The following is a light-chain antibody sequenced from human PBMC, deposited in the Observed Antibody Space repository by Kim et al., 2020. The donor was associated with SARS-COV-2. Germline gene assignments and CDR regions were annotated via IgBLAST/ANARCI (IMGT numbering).Light chain of an antibody. V-gene: IGKV4-1*01. J-gene: IGKJ2*03. Sequence: ATLNCKSSHTVLYNSSNKNYLAWYQQKPGQAPKLLIYWASIRESGVSDRFSGSGSETDFTLTISSLQAEDVAVYYCQQYYSSPPSFGQGTKLEI. CDR3: QQYYSSPPS. CDR2: WAS. CDR1: HTVLYNSSNKNY.